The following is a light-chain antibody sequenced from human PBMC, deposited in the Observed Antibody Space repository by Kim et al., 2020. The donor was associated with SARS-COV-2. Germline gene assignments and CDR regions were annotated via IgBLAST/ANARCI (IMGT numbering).Light chain of an antibody. J-gene: IGKJ5*01. Sequence: AAVGDRVTITCRASKDINTRLVWYQQKPEKAPKTLIYAASNLQSGVPSRFSGSGSGTDFTLTISSLQPEDFATYYCQQYKRYPITFGQGTRLEIK. CDR2: AAS. CDR1: KDINTR. V-gene: IGKV1D-16*01. CDR3: QQYKRYPIT.